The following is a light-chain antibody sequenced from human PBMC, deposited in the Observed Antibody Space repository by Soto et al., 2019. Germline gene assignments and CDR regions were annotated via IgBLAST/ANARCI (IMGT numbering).Light chain of an antibody. CDR2: KAS. CDR1: QSISIW. Sequence: DIQMTQSPSTLSASVGDRVTITCRASQSISIWLACYQQKPGKAPKILIYKASSLESGVPSRSSGSGSGTELTLTISSLQPDDFATYYCQQYSTYTPRTFGQATKVDI. V-gene: IGKV1-5*03. J-gene: IGKJ1*01. CDR3: QQYSTYTPRT.